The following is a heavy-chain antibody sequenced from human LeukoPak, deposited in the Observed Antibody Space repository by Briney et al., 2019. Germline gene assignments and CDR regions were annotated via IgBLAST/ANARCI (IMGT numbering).Heavy chain of an antibody. D-gene: IGHD1-26*01. CDR2: IIPIFGTA. J-gene: IGHJ6*03. V-gene: IGHV1-69*05. CDR3: ARGGFTEAYYYYMDV. Sequence: SVTVSCKVSGGTFSSYAISWVRQAPGQGVEWMGGIIPIFGTANYAQKFQGRGTITTDESTSTAYMELSSLRSEDTAVYYCARGGFTEAYYYYMDVWGKGTTVTVSS. CDR1: GGTFSSYA.